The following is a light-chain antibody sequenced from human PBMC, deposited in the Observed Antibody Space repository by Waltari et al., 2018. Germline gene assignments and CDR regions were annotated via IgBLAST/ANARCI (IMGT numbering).Light chain of an antibody. CDR1: ARISSSY. J-gene: IGKJ2*01. CDR3: QQYNTWPYT. Sequence: EILMTQSPGTLSVSPGERASLSCRASARISSSYLAWYQQKGGQPPRLLIYFTSTRAAGVPARFSGSGSGTEFTLTISSLQSEDFAVYYCQQYNTWPYTFGQGTKIEIK. CDR2: FTS. V-gene: IGKV3-15*01.